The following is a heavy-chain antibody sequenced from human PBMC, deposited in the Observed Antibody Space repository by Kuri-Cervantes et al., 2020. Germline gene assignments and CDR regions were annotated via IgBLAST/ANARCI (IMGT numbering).Heavy chain of an antibody. J-gene: IGHJ6*02. CDR3: AKDMAIAVAGARFGYYGMDV. CDR1: GFTVSSNY. Sequence: GGSLRLSCAASGFTVSSNYMSWVRQAPGKGLECVANIKPDGSEKNYVDSVKGRFTISRDNGKNSLYLQMNSLRAEDTALCYCAKDMAIAVAGARFGYYGMDVWGQGTTVTVSS. V-gene: IGHV3-7*03. D-gene: IGHD6-19*01. CDR2: IKPDGSEK.